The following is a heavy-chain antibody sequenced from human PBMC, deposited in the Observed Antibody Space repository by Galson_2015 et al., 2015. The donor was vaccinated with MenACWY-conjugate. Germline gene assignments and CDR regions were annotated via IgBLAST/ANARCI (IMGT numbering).Heavy chain of an antibody. CDR3: AGGYRLVILRSLNYFDY. CDR1: GYTFTSYG. J-gene: IGHJ4*02. Sequence: SVKVSCKASGYTFTSYGISWVRQTPGQGLERMGWISAYNGNTHYAQKLQGRVTMTTDTSTRIAYMELRSLRSDDTAVYYCAGGYRLVILRSLNYFDYWGQGTLVTVSS. D-gene: IGHD3-9*01. V-gene: IGHV1-18*01. CDR2: ISAYNGNT.